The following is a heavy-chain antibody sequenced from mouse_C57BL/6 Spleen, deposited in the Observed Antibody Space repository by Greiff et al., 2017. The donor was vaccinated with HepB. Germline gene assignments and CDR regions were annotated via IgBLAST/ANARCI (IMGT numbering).Heavy chain of an antibody. CDR1: GYSITSGYY. V-gene: IGHV3-6*01. CDR2: ISYDGSN. CDR3: ARGRGGDY. Sequence: EVKLVESGPGLVKPSQSLSLTCSVTGYSITSGYYWNWIRQFPGNKLEWMGYISYDGSNNYNPSLKNRISITRDTSKNQFFLKLNSVTTEDTATYYCARGRGGDYWGQGTTLTVSS. J-gene: IGHJ2*01.